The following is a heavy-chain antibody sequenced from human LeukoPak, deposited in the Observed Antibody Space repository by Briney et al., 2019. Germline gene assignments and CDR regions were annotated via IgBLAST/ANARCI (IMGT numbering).Heavy chain of an antibody. J-gene: IGHJ4*02. Sequence: GGSLRLSCAASGFAFSSYVMHWVRQAPGKGLEWVAVIPHDGSNEYYADSVKGRFTISRDNSKNTLYLQVNSLRAEDTAVYYCARNISGEKSFDYWGQGTLVTVSS. CDR3: ARNISGEKSFDY. CDR1: GFAFSSYV. D-gene: IGHD2/OR15-2a*01. V-gene: IGHV3-30*04. CDR2: IPHDGSNE.